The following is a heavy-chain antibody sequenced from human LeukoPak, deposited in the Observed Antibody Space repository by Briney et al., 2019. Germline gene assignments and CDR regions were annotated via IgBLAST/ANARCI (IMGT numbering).Heavy chain of an antibody. CDR3: ADPRGYQLPTLTQVEYFQH. CDR1: GFTFSSYA. CDR2: ISGSGAST. D-gene: IGHD2-2*01. Sequence: PGGSLRLSCAASGFTFSSYAMNWVRQAPGKGLEWVSGISGSGASTYYADSVKGRFTISRDNSKNTMYLQMNSLRAEDTAVYYCADPRGYQLPTLTQVEYFQHWGQGTLVTVSS. J-gene: IGHJ1*01. V-gene: IGHV3-23*01.